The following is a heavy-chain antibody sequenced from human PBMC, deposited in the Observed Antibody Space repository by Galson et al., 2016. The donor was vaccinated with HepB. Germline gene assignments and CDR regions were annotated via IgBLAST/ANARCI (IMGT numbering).Heavy chain of an antibody. V-gene: IGHV4-4*02. Sequence: SETLSLTCAVSGGSISSTHWWSWVRQHPGKGLEWIGDIYHGGSPNYNPSLKSRVTISVDKSKNHFSLELSSVTAADTAVYYCARGDAEYSSSWYWDYWGQGTLVTVSS. CDR2: IYHGGSP. CDR1: GGSISSTHW. D-gene: IGHD6-13*01. CDR3: ARGDAEYSSSWYWDY. J-gene: IGHJ4*02.